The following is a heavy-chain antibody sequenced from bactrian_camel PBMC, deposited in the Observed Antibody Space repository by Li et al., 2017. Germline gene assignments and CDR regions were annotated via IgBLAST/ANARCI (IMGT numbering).Heavy chain of an antibody. CDR3: AAGTKSYVGSWCGRQDHEYDY. V-gene: IGHV3S55*01. J-gene: IGHJ4*01. Sequence: HVQLVESGGGSVQAGGSLRLSCVASGVTIGSVCMGWFRQVPGAVPGEEREGVAQLSPSSRSYLDASVAGRFTITRDNDKNTLYLQMNNLKPEDTATYFCAAGTKSYVGSWCGRQDHEYDYWGQGTQVTVS. CDR2: LSPSSRS. D-gene: IGHD3*01. CDR1: GVTIGSVC.